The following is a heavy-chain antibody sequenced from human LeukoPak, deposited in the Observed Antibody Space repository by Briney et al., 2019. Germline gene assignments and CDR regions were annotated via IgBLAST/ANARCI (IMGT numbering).Heavy chain of an antibody. D-gene: IGHD3-10*01. V-gene: IGHV4-59*08. CDR1: GGSISSYY. Sequence: SETLSLTRTVSGGSISSYYWSWIRQPPGKGLEWIGYIYYSGSTNYNPSLKSRVTISVDTSKNQFSLKLSSVTAADTAVYYCAREGSGRFLNWGQGTLVTVSS. CDR2: IYYSGST. J-gene: IGHJ4*02. CDR3: AREGSGRFLN.